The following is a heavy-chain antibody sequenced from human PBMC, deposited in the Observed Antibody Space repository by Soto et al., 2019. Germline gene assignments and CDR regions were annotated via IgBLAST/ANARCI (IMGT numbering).Heavy chain of an antibody. Sequence: EVQLVESGGGLVQPGGSLRLSCAASGFTFSSYWMSWVRQAPVKGLEWVGNIKQDGSEKNYVDFVKGRLTISRENAKNPLYLQMNSLRAEDTAVYYCARIASAGRGWDVWGQGTTVVVSS. D-gene: IGHD6-13*01. J-gene: IGHJ6*02. CDR1: GFTFSSYW. CDR3: ARIASAGRGWDV. CDR2: IKQDGSEK. V-gene: IGHV3-7*01.